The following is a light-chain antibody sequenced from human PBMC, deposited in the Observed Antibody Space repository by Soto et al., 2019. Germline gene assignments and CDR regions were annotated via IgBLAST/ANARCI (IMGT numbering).Light chain of an antibody. V-gene: IGKV3-15*01. CDR1: QNIRTN. Sequence: EIVLTQSPATLSASPGDRVTVSCRASQNIRTNLAWYQHKPGQAPRLLIFGASTRPTGVPAKFSGSGSGTEFTLTISSLQSEDFAVYYCQEYTSGPPANFGGGTKVDMK. J-gene: IGKJ4*01. CDR2: GAS. CDR3: QEYTSGPPAN.